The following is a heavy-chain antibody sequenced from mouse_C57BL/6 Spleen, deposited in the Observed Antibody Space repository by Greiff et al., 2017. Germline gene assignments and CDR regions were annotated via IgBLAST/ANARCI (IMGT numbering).Heavy chain of an antibody. D-gene: IGHD2-1*01. CDR1: GYYITSDY. V-gene: IGHV3-8*01. CDR3: ARRGNYFYYFGY. CDR2: ISYSGSN. J-gene: IGHJ2*01. Sequence: EVKLVESGPGLAKPSQTLSLTCSASGYYITSDYWNWIRKFPGNKLEYMGYISYSGSNYYNPSLKSRISITRDTSKNQYYLQLNSVTTEDTATYYCARRGNYFYYFGYWGQGPTLTVAS.